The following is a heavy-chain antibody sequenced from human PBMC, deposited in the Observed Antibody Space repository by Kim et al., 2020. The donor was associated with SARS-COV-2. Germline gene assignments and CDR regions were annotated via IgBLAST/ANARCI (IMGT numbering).Heavy chain of an antibody. J-gene: IGHJ4*02. CDR3: ARGSNLADY. CDR2: GGTT. Sequence: GGTTYRGSEKGRFTNSRDSLKNTLYLEMSSLRADDTAVYYCARGSNLADYWGQGTLVTVSS. V-gene: IGHV3-53*01.